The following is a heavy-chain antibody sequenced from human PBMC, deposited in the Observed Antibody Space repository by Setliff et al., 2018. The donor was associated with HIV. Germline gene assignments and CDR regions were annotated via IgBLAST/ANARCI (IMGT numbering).Heavy chain of an antibody. J-gene: IGHJ6*02. CDR2: VSWNGAII. V-gene: IGHV3-9*01. CDR3: VKAHSSSLYYYGLDV. CDR1: GITFDDYV. Sequence: GGSLRLSCVASGITFDDYVMHWVRQAPGKGLEWISSVSWNGAIIGYADSVKGRFTTSRDNAKNSLHLRMDGLRPDDTAFYFCVKAHSSSLYYYGLDVWGQGTTVTVSS. D-gene: IGHD3-22*01.